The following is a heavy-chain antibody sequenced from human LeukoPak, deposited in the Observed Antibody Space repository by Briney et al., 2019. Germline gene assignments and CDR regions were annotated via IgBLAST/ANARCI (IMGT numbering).Heavy chain of an antibody. Sequence: ASVKVSCKASGGTFISYAISWVRQAPGQGLEWMGRIIPILGIANYAQKFQGRVTITADKSTSTAYMELSSLRSEDTAVYYCARDLHDYSNYYYYYGMDVWGQGTTVTVSS. CDR3: ARDLHDYSNYYYYYGMDV. D-gene: IGHD4-4*01. CDR2: IIPILGIA. J-gene: IGHJ6*02. V-gene: IGHV1-69*04. CDR1: GGTFISYA.